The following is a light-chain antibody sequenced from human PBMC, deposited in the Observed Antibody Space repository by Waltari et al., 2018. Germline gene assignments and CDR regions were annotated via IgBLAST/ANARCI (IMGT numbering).Light chain of an antibody. Sequence: QSALTQPASVSGSPGQSITISCTGTSSAVGAYKYVSWYQQHPDKAPKLIIFDVSDRPSGVSDRFSGSKSGNTASLTISGLQAEDEADYYCSSYTSSMTYVFGTATKVTVL. CDR2: DVS. CDR1: SSAVGAYKY. V-gene: IGLV2-14*03. J-gene: IGLJ1*01. CDR3: SSYTSSMTYV.